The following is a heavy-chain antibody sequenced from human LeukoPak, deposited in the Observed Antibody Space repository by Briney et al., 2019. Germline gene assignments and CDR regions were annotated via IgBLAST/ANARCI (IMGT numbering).Heavy chain of an antibody. CDR1: GAYFTNYY. CDR2: SSYNGNT. V-gene: IGHV4-59*12. CDR3: ARELGGVGYSYGRRPFDY. J-gene: IGHJ4*02. D-gene: IGHD5-18*01. Sequence: SETLSLTCTVSGAYFTNYYWSFIRQPPGKGLEWIGFSSYNGNTNYNPSLKSRVTISVDTSKNQFSLKLSSVTAADTAVYYCARELGGVGYSYGRRPFDYWGQGTLVTVSS.